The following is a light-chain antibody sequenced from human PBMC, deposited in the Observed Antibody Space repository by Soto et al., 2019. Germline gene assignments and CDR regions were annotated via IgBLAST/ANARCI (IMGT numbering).Light chain of an antibody. Sequence: DIELTQSPGTLSLSPGERATLSCRASQSVTKNYLAWYQQKPGQAPRLLIYGASNRATGIPDRFSGSGSGTDFTLTIRRLEPEDFAVYYCQQSGSSSWTFGQGTKVEIK. J-gene: IGKJ1*01. CDR1: QSVTKNY. CDR3: QQSGSSSWT. V-gene: IGKV3-20*01. CDR2: GAS.